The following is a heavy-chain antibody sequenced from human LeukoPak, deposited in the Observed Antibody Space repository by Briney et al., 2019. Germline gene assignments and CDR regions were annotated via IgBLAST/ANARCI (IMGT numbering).Heavy chain of an antibody. V-gene: IGHV4-59*11. J-gene: IGHJ5*01. CDR1: GGSISTHY. CDR3: ASLTFGYNNYFDS. CDR2: IYYRGST. D-gene: IGHD5-24*01. Sequence: ASETLSLTCTVSGGSISTHYWSWIRQPPGKGLEWIGYIYYRGSTKYNASLKSRATISVDTSKNQFSLKLNSVTAADTAVYYCASLTFGYNNYFDSWGQGTPVTVSS.